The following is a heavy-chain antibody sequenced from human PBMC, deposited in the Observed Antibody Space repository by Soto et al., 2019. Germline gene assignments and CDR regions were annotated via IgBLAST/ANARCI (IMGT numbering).Heavy chain of an antibody. J-gene: IGHJ4*01. CDR1: GYSFTNYW. Sequence: GESLKISCKGSGYSFTNYWITWVRQMPGKGLEWMGRIDPSDSDTRYSPSFQGQVTISADKSITTAFLQWSSLKASDTAMYYCVRSGTSSGRFSDYWGQGTLVTVSS. CDR3: VRSGTSSGRFSDY. D-gene: IGHD2-8*01. CDR2: IDPSDSDT. V-gene: IGHV5-10-1*04.